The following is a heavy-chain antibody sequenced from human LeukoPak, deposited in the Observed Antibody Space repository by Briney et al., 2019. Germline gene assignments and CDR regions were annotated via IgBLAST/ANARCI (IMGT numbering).Heavy chain of an antibody. Sequence: GGSLRLSCAASGFTFSTFAMIWVRQPPGKGLEWVSSIFPSGGEIHYADSVRGRFTISRDNSKSTLSLQMNSLRAEDTAIYYCVTEVSGSFPTWGQGTLVTVSS. D-gene: IGHD1-26*01. CDR1: GFTFSTFA. CDR2: IFPSGGEI. J-gene: IGHJ4*02. V-gene: IGHV3-23*01. CDR3: VTEVSGSFPT.